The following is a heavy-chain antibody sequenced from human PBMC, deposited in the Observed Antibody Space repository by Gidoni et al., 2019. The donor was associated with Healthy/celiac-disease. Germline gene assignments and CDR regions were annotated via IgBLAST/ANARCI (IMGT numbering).Heavy chain of an antibody. D-gene: IGHD6-25*01. Sequence: QVTLRESGPALVKPTQTLTLTCTFSGFSLSTSGRCVSWIRQPPGKALEWLARIDWDDDKYYSTSLNTRLTISNDTSKNQVVLTMTNMDPVDTATYYCARTRGPDAFDIWGQGTMVTVSS. V-gene: IGHV2-70*15. CDR2: IDWDDDK. CDR3: ARTRGPDAFDI. CDR1: GFSLSTSGRC. J-gene: IGHJ3*02.